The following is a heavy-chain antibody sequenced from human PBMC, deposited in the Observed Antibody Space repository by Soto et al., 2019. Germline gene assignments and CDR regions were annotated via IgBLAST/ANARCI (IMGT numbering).Heavy chain of an antibody. J-gene: IGHJ5*01. CDR2: ISGSGGGT. V-gene: IGHV3-23*01. Sequence: VQPGGSLRLSCAASGFSFSSHVMSWLRQAPGKGLEWVSSISGSGGGTYYADSVKGRFIISRDNSKNTLDLQMNSLRVEDTAVYYCAKGWCDSWGQGTLVTVSS. CDR1: GFSFSSHV. CDR3: AKGWCDS.